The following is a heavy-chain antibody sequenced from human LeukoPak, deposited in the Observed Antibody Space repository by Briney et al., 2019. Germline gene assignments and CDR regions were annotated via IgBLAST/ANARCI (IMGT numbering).Heavy chain of an antibody. V-gene: IGHV3-30*18. CDR1: GFTFSSYG. CDR2: ISSDGSNK. Sequence: GGSLRLSCAASGFTFSSYGMHWVRQAPGKGLEWVAVISSDGSNKYYADSVRGRFTISRDNSNNTLYLQMNSLRAEDTPVYYCTKDPIYEGSGYRSIRPDYWGERRLVTASS. D-gene: IGHD3-22*01. CDR3: TKDPIYEGSGYRSIRPDY. J-gene: IGHJ4*02.